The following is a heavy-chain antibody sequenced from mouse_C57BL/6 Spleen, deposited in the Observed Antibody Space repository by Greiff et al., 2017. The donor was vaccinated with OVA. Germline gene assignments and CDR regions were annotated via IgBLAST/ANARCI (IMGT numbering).Heavy chain of an antibody. Sequence: EVQLQQSGPELVKPGASVKIPCKASGYTFTDYNMDWVKQSHGKSLEWIGDINPNNGGTIYNQKFKGKAPLTVDKSSSTAYMELRSLTSEDTAVYYCAREREYDAWFAYWGQGTLVTVSA. D-gene: IGHD2-12*01. CDR1: GYTFTDYN. V-gene: IGHV1-18*01. CDR2: INPNNGGT. CDR3: AREREYDAWFAY. J-gene: IGHJ3*01.